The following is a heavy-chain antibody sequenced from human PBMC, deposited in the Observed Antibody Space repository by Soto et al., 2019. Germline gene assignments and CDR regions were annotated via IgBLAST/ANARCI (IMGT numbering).Heavy chain of an antibody. CDR1: GGTFSSYA. CDR3: ARPINYDFWSGYYSSRFDP. V-gene: IGHV1-69*12. CDR2: IIPIFGTA. D-gene: IGHD3-3*01. Sequence: QVQLVQSGAAVKKPGSSVKVSCKASGGTFSSYAISWVRQAPGQGLEWMGGIIPIFGTANYAQKFQGRVTITADESTSTAYMELSSLRSEDTAVYYCARPINYDFWSGYYSSRFDPWGQGTLVTVSS. J-gene: IGHJ5*02.